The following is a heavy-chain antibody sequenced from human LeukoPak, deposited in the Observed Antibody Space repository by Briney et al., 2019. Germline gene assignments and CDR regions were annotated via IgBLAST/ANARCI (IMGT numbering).Heavy chain of an antibody. J-gene: IGHJ4*02. CDR1: GFTFSSYA. CDR3: AKVQGITRYDILTSSIGY. V-gene: IGHV3-23*01. Sequence: GGSLRLSCAASGFTFSSYAMSWVRQAPGKGLEWVSAISGSGGSTYYADSVKGRFTISRDNSKNTLYLQMNSLRAEDTAVYYCAKVQGITRYDILTSSIGYWGQGTLVTVSS. D-gene: IGHD3-9*01. CDR2: ISGSGGST.